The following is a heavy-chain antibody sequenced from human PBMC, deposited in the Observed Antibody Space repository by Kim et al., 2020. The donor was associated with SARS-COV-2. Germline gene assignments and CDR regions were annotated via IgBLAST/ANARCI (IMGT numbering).Heavy chain of an antibody. CDR3: ARDSYGSGSYHWFYP. CDR1: GFTFSSYA. CDR2: ISYDGSNK. J-gene: IGHJ5*02. V-gene: IGHV3-30-3*01. D-gene: IGHD3-10*01. Sequence: GGSLRLSCAASGFTFSSYAMHWVRQAPGKGLEWVAVISYDGSNKYYADSVKGRFTISRDNSKNTLYLQMNSLRAEDTAVYYCARDSYGSGSYHWFYPSG.